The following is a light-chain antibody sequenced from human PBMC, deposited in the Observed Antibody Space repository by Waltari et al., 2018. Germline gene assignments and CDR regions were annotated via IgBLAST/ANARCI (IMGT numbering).Light chain of an antibody. V-gene: IGLV2-14*03. J-gene: IGLJ3*02. CDR1: SSDIVAYNY. CDR3: GSFTNTNTWV. CDR2: GVS. Sequence: QSALTQPASVSGSPGPSITISCTGTSSDIVAYNYVSWYQQHSGKAPKLIISGVSDRPSGVSNRFSASKSANTASLTISGLQAEDEADYYCGSFTNTNTWVFGGGTRVTVL.